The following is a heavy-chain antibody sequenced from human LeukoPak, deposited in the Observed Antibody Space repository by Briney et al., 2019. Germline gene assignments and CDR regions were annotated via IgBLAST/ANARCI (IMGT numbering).Heavy chain of an antibody. J-gene: IGHJ4*02. CDR1: GYTFTSYD. CDR2: INPNSGGT. D-gene: IGHD6-6*01. V-gene: IGHV1-2*02. CDR3: ARGRHVPSAQ. Sequence: GASVKVSCKASGYTFTSYDINWVRQATGQGLEWMGWINPNSGGTNYAQKFQGRVTMTRDTSISTAYMELSRLRSDDTAVYYCARGRHVPSAQWGQGTLVTVSS.